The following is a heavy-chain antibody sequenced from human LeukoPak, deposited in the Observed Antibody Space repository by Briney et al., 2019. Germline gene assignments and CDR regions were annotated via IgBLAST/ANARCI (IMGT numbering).Heavy chain of an antibody. CDR1: GLSVSDAW. CDR3: TGPPD. Sequence: PGGSLRLSCAASGLSVSDAWMSWVRQAPGKGLEWVGRIKGEAAGGTTDYVASVKGRFTISRDGAKTTLYLQMNNLKSEDTAVYYCTGPPDWGQGTLVTVSS. V-gene: IGHV3-15*01. CDR2: IKGEAAGGTT. J-gene: IGHJ4*02.